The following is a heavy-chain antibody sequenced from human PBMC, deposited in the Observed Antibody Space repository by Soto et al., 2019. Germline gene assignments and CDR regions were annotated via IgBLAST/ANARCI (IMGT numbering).Heavy chain of an antibody. D-gene: IGHD2-15*01. Sequence: ASVKVSCKASGYTFTSYGISWVRQAPGQGLEWMGWISAYNGNTNYAQKLQGRVTMTTDTSTSTAYMELGSLRSDDTAVYYCARWVGFYCSGGSCYDDYWGQGTLVTVSS. CDR3: ARWVGFYCSGGSCYDDY. V-gene: IGHV1-18*01. CDR2: ISAYNGNT. CDR1: GYTFTSYG. J-gene: IGHJ4*02.